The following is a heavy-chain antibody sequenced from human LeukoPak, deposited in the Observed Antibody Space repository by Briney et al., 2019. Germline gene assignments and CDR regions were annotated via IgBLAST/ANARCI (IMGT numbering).Heavy chain of an antibody. CDR3: AKLTGGSSGYYPFEY. CDR1: GFTFSSYS. J-gene: IGHJ4*02. D-gene: IGHD3-22*01. V-gene: IGHV3-7*05. Sequence: GGSLRLSCAASGFTFSSYSTNWVRQAPGKGLEWVANMKHDGIEKYHVDSVKGRFTISRDNTKNSLYLHMSSLRAEDTAVYYCAKLTGGSSGYYPFEYWGQGTLVTVSS. CDR2: MKHDGIEK.